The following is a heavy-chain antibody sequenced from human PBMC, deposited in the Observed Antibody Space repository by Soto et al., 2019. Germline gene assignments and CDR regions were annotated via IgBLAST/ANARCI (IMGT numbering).Heavy chain of an antibody. D-gene: IGHD2-21*02. CDR3: AHSGGDHLPPSP. CDR2: IYWDDDK. J-gene: IGHJ5*02. CDR1: GFSLSTSGVG. V-gene: IGHV2-5*02. Sequence: QITLKESGPTLVKPTQTLTLTCTFSGFSLSTSGVGVGWIRQPPGKALEWLALIYWDDDKRHSPSLKSRLTLTKDTSKNQVVLTMTNMDPVATATYYCAHSGGDHLPPSPWGQGTLVTVSS.